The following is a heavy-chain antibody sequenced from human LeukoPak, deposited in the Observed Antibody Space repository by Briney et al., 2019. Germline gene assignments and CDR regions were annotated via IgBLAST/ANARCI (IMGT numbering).Heavy chain of an antibody. CDR2: ISRETDGATT. Sequence: GGSLRLSCVASGFSFSYAWMSWVRQAPGKGLQWVGHISRETDGATTDYAAAVQGRFTISRDDSKKMLYLEMNSLKTEDTAVYYCTTDLNQRLKWFGNPLDHWGQGTPVTVSS. CDR1: GFSFSYAW. CDR3: TTDLNQRLKWFGNPLDH. J-gene: IGHJ4*02. D-gene: IGHD3-10*01. V-gene: IGHV3-15*01.